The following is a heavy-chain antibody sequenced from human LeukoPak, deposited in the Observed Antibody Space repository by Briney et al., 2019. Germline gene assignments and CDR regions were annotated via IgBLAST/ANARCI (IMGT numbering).Heavy chain of an antibody. CDR2: ISYDGTNK. Sequence: PGRSLRLSCAASGFTFSSYGMHWVRQAPGKGLEWVAVISYDGTNKYYPDSVKGRFTISRDSSKNTLYLQMNSLRAEDTAVYYCAKFIDIVVVVAASYFDYWGQGTLVTVSS. CDR3: AKFIDIVVVVAASYFDY. CDR1: GFTFSSYG. V-gene: IGHV3-30*18. D-gene: IGHD2-15*01. J-gene: IGHJ4*02.